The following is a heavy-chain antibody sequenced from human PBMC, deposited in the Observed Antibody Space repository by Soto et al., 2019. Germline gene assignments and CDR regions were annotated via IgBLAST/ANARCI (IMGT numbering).Heavy chain of an antibody. V-gene: IGHV1-69*12. CDR1: GGTFSSYA. J-gene: IGHJ6*02. D-gene: IGHD3-10*01. CDR2: IIPIFGTA. CDR3: ARDLSTMVRGVIRLADYGMDV. Sequence: QVQLVQSGAEVKKPGSSVKVSCKASGGTFSSYAIRWVRQAPGQGLEWMGDIIPIFGTANYAQKFQGRVTITADESTSIAYMEVSSLRSEDMAVYYCARDLSTMVRGVIRLADYGMDVWCHGSTVTVSS.